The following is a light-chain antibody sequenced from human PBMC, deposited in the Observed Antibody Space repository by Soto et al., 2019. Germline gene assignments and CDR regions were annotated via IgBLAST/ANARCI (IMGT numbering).Light chain of an antibody. CDR3: QQYNNWPWT. Sequence: IVMTQSPATPSLSPGGRATLSCRASQSISETLAWYQQKPGQAPRLLLYGASTRAPGFPARFSGSGSGTDFTLTTSSLKYEDCAVYYCQQYNNWPWTFGQGTKVDIK. CDR1: QSISET. V-gene: IGKV3-15*01. J-gene: IGKJ1*01. CDR2: GAS.